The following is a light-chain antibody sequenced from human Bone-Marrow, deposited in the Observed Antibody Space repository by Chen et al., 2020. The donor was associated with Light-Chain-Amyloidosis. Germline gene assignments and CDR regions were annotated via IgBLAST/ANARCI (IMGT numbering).Light chain of an antibody. Sequence: EILLTQSPGTLSLSPGERVTLSCRASQSVTGSHLAWYQQKPGQAPRLLIYAASTRATGVPDRFRGSGSGTDFTLTSSRLEPEDFAVYYCQQYATSPWTFGRGTKVEMK. V-gene: IGKV3-20*01. CDR3: QQYATSPWT. CDR2: AAS. J-gene: IGKJ1*01. CDR1: QSVTGSH.